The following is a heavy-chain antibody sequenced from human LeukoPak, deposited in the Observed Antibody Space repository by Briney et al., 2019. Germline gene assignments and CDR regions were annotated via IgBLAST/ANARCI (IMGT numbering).Heavy chain of an antibody. CDR3: ASGQDIVATITGY. V-gene: IGHV1-2*02. CDR1: GYTFTGYY. J-gene: IGHJ4*02. CDR2: INPNSSGT. Sequence: GASVKVSCKASGYTFTGYYMHWVRQAPGQGLEWMGWINPNSSGTNYAQKFQGRVTMTRDTSISTAYMELSRLRSDDTAVYYCASGQDIVATITGYWGQGTLVTVSS. D-gene: IGHD5-12*01.